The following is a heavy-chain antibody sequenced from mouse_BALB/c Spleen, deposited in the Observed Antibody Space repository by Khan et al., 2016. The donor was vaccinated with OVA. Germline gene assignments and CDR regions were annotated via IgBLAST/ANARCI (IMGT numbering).Heavy chain of an antibody. V-gene: IGHV9-3-1*01. CDR1: GYTFTNYG. CDR2: INTYTGEP. Sequence: QIQLVQSGPELKKPGETVKISCKASGYTFTNYGMNWVKQAPGKGLKWMGWINTYTGEPTSADDFKGRFAFSLETSASTAYLQINNLKNEDTAKYFCARRKPYWYFDLWGAGTTVTVSS. J-gene: IGHJ1*01. CDR3: ARRKPYWYFDL.